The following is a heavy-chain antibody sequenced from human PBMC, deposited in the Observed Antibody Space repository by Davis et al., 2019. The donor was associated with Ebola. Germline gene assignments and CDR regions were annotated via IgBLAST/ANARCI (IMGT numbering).Heavy chain of an antibody. J-gene: IGHJ4*02. D-gene: IGHD2-15*01. Sequence: ASVKVSCKASGYTFTSYGITWVRQAPGQGLEWMGWISAYNGNTNYAQKLQGRVTMTTDASTSTAYMELRSLRSDDTAVYYCARGGCSGGSCYSADYWGQGTLVTVSS. V-gene: IGHV1-18*04. CDR1: GYTFTSYG. CDR3: ARGGCSGGSCYSADY. CDR2: ISAYNGNT.